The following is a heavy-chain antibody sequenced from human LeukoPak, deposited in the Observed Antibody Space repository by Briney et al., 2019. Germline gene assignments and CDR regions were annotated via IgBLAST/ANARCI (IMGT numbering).Heavy chain of an antibody. Sequence: SETLSLTCAVSGYSIRSGHYWGWIRQPPGKGLEWIGYIYYSGSTNYNPSLKSRVTISVDTSKNQFSLKLSSVTAADTAVYYCAREGSGYYPLYYFDYWGQGTLVTVSS. CDR1: GYSIRSGHY. CDR3: AREGSGYYPLYYFDY. CDR2: IYYSGST. J-gene: IGHJ4*02. D-gene: IGHD3-22*01. V-gene: IGHV4-59*11.